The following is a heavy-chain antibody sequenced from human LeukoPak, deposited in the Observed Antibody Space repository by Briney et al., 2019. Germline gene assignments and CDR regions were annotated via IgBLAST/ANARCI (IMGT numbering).Heavy chain of an antibody. CDR3: ARESTNWFDP. J-gene: IGHJ5*02. CDR1: SGSISSHY. Sequence: PSETLSLTCTVSSGSISSHYWSWIRQPPGKGLEWLGYISYSGGTNYNPSLKSRVTISIDTSKNQFSLKLRSVTAADTAVYYCARESTNWFDPWGQGTLVTVSS. CDR2: ISYSGGT. V-gene: IGHV4-59*11.